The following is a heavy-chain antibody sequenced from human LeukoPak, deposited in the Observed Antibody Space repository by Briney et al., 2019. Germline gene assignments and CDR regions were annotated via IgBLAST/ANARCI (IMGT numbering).Heavy chain of an antibody. CDR2: TYYRSNWEK. CDR1: GDNVSTNSAA. CDR3: ARELRWEQLFDYMDV. V-gene: IGHV6-1*01. J-gene: IGHJ6*03. Sequence: SQTLSLTCAISGDNVSTNSAAWNWIRLSPSRGLEWLGRTYYRSNWEKDYALSVNSRININPDTSKNQFSLQLNSVTPEDTAVYYCARELRWEQLFDYMDVWGKGTTVTVSS. D-gene: IGHD1-26*01.